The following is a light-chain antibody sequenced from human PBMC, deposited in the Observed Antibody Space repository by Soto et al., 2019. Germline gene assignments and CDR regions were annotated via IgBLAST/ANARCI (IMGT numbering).Light chain of an antibody. CDR2: DAS. CDR1: QSISSW. CDR3: QQYSTYPWT. V-gene: IGKV1-5*01. Sequence: DVQMPQTPPTLSASEGDRVTITCWASQSISSWLAWYQQKPGKAPKVLIFDASSLESGVPSRFSGSGSATEFTLTISSLQPDDFATYYCQQYSTYPWTFGQGGKVDVK. J-gene: IGKJ1*01.